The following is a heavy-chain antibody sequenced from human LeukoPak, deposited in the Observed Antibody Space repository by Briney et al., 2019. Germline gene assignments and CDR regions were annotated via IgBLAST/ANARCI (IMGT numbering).Heavy chain of an antibody. CDR3: ARSPRNSRLNRG. CDR1: GFTFSTYS. Sequence: GGSLRLSCATSGFTFSTYSMNWVRQAPGKGLEWVSSISSSSSYIYYADSVKGRFTISRDNAKNSLYLQMNSLRAEDTALYYCARSPRNSRLNRGWGQGTLVTVSS. CDR2: ISSSSSYI. V-gene: IGHV3-21*01. J-gene: IGHJ4*02. D-gene: IGHD6-13*01.